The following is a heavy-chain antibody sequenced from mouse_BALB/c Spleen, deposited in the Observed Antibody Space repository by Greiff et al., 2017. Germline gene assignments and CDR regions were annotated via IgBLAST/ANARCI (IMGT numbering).Heavy chain of an antibody. Sequence: VMLVESGPGLVAPSQSLSITCTVSGFSLTSYDISWIRQPPGKGLEWLGVIWTGGGTNYNSAFMSRLSISKDNSKSQVFLKMNSLQTDDTAIYYCVRGYFDYWGQGTTLTVSS. V-gene: IGHV2-9-2*01. CDR2: IWTGGGT. CDR3: VRGYFDY. J-gene: IGHJ2*01. CDR1: GFSLTSYD.